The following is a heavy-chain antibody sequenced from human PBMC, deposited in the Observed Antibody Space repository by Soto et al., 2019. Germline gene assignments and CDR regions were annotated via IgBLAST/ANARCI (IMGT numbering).Heavy chain of an antibody. J-gene: IGHJ4*02. CDR2: IYYSGST. CDR1: GGSISSGDYY. D-gene: IGHD3-10*01. V-gene: IGHV4-30-4*01. CDR3: APINLGSIRLDY. Sequence: QVQLQESGPGLVKPSQTLSLTCTVSGGSISSGDYYWSWIRQPPGKGLEWIGYIYYSGSTYYNPSLKVLVTISVDTSKNQFSLKLSSVTAADTAVYYCAPINLGSIRLDYWGQGTLVTVSS.